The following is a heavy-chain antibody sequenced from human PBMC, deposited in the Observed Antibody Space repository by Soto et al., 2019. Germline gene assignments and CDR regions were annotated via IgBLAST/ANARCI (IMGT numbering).Heavy chain of an antibody. Sequence: GESLKISCKGSGYSFTSYWIGWVRQMPGKGLEWVGVIYPRDSDTRYSPTFQGQVTISSDKSIGTAYLQWSSLKASDTAIYYCARGDWYQDILTGYFPYHFDHWGPGTMVTVYS. J-gene: IGHJ5*02. CDR2: IYPRDSDT. D-gene: IGHD3-9*01. CDR3: ARGDWYQDILTGYFPYHFDH. V-gene: IGHV5-51*01. CDR1: GYSFTSYW.